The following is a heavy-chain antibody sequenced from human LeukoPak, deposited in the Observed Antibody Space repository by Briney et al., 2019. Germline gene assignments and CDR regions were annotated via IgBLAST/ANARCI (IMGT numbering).Heavy chain of an antibody. J-gene: IGHJ4*02. D-gene: IGHD3-22*01. CDR2: ISGSGGST. CDR1: GFTFSSYA. Sequence: GGSLRLSCAASGFTFSSYAMSWVRQAPGKGLEWVSAISGSGGSTYYADSVKGRFTISRDNSKNTLYLQMNSLRAEDTAVYYCAKDREDITMIGVVILDYWGQGTLVTVSS. V-gene: IGHV3-23*01. CDR3: AKDREDITMIGVVILDY.